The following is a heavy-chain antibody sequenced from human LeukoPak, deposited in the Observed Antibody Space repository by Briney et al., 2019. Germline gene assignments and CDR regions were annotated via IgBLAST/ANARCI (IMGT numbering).Heavy chain of an antibody. CDR3: TKDPNGDYVGAFDP. V-gene: IGHV3-23*01. Sequence: QSGGSLRLSCEASGFTFSSFAMTWVRQAPGKGLEWVSSITGSHGCTYNTDSVKGRFTISRDNSQNTLYLQMNSLRAEDTAVYYCTKDPNGDYVGAFDPWGQGTLVTVSS. J-gene: IGHJ5*02. CDR2: ITGSHGCT. D-gene: IGHD4-17*01. CDR1: GFTFSSFA.